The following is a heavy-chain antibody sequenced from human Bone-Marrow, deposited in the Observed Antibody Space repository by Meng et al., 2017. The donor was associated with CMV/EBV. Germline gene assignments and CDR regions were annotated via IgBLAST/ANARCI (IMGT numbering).Heavy chain of an antibody. CDR3: ARDRQLRRLRPSSADV. D-gene: IGHD3-3*01. J-gene: IGHJ6*02. CDR2: INHSGST. V-gene: IGHV4-34*01. CDR1: GGSFSGYY. Sequence: SETLSLTCAVYGGSFSGYYWSWIRQPPGKGLEWIGEINHSGSTNYNPSLKSRVTISVDTSKNQFSLKLSSVTAADTAVYYCARDRQLRRLRPSSADVWGQGTTVTVSS.